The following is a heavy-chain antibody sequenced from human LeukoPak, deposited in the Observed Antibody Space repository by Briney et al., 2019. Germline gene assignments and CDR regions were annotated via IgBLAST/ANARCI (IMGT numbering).Heavy chain of an antibody. J-gene: IGHJ4*02. Sequence: NPSETLSLTCTVSGGSISSYYWSWIRQPPGKGLEWIGYIYYSGSTNYNPSLKSRVTISVDMSKSRLSLKLSSVTAADTAVYYCARAGYDILTGFPYYFDYWGQGTLVTVSS. CDR3: ARAGYDILTGFPYYFDY. CDR1: GGSISSYY. D-gene: IGHD3-9*01. CDR2: IYYSGST. V-gene: IGHV4-59*01.